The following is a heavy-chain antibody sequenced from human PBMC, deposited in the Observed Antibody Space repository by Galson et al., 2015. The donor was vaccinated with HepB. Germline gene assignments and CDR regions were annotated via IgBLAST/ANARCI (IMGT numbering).Heavy chain of an antibody. V-gene: IGHV4-59*08. D-gene: IGHD3-16*02. CDR3: ARLVAGSYRPYYFDY. Sequence: ETLSLTCTVSGGSISSYYWSWIRQPPGKGLEWIGYIYYSGNTNYNPSLKSRVTISVDTSKNQFSLKLSSVTAADTAVYYCARLVAGSYRPYYFDYWGQGTLVTVSS. CDR1: GGSISSYY. J-gene: IGHJ4*02. CDR2: IYYSGNT.